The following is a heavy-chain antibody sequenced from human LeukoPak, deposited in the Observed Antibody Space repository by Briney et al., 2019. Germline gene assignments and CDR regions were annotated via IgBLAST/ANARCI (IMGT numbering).Heavy chain of an antibody. D-gene: IGHD3-10*01. V-gene: IGHV3-20*04. Sequence: GGSLRLSCAASGFTFDDYGMSWVRQAPGKGLEWVSGINWNGGSTGYADSVKGRFTISRDNAKNSLYLQMNSLRAEDTAVYYCTRDTYGSGSYYFPYYYYYYMDVWGKGTTVTVSS. CDR2: INWNGGST. CDR3: TRDTYGSGSYYFPYYYYYYMDV. CDR1: GFTFDDYG. J-gene: IGHJ6*03.